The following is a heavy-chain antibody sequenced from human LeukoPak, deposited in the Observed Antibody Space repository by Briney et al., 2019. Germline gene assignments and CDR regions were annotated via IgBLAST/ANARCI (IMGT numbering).Heavy chain of an antibody. CDR2: IWYDGSNK. CDR1: GFTFSSYG. D-gene: IGHD3-3*01. V-gene: IGHV3-33*01. CDR3: ARSYYDFWSGYSSTPIDY. J-gene: IGHJ4*02. Sequence: PGRSLRLSCAASGFTFSSYGMPWVRQAPGKGLEWVAVIWYDGSNKYYADSVKGRFTISRDNSKNTLYLQMNSLRAEDTAVYYCARSYYDFWSGYSSTPIDYWGQGTLVTVSS.